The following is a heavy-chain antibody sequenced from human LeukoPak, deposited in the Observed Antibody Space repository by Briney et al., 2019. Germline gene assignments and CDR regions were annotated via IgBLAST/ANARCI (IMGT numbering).Heavy chain of an antibody. CDR1: GFTFSSYS. Sequence: GGSLRLSCAASGFTFSSYSMNWVRQAPGEGLEWVSSISSSSSYIYYADSVKGRFTISRDNAKNSLYLQMNSLRAQETAVYYCAKRETDIVVVVAAMQGTFDYWGQGTLVTVSS. V-gene: IGHV3-21*01. CDR2: ISSSSSYI. J-gene: IGHJ4*02. CDR3: AKRETDIVVVVAAMQGTFDY. D-gene: IGHD2-15*01.